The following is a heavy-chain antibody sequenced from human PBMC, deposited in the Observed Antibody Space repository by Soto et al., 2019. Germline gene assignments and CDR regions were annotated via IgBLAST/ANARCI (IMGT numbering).Heavy chain of an antibody. CDR3: ARDGSRTSSRPLWYVDL. V-gene: IGHV3-53*02. D-gene: IGHD2-2*01. Sequence: EVQLVETGGGLIQPGGSLRLSCEGSGFTVSSKFMNWVRQTPGKGLEWVSVIYVGDNTYYADSVKGRVTISRDNAENTVYLQMNSLRAEDTAVYYCARDGSRTSSRPLWYVDLWGRGTLVTVSS. CDR2: IYVGDNT. CDR1: GFTVSSKF. J-gene: IGHJ2*01.